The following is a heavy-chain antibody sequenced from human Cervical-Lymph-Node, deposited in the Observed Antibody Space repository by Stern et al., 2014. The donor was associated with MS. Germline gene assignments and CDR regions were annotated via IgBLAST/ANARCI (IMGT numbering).Heavy chain of an antibody. D-gene: IGHD3-3*01. Sequence: QVQLVQSGAEVKKPGASVKVSCKASGYTFTKSDIDWVRQAPGHGLEWMGWMNPNNGDTGYAQKFQGRITMTRNASIGTAYMELSSLTSDDTAVYYCVREVVRYDSAWFDPWGQGTLVTVSS. J-gene: IGHJ5*02. CDR2: MNPNNGDT. V-gene: IGHV1-8*01. CDR1: GYTFTKSD. CDR3: VREVVRYDSAWFDP.